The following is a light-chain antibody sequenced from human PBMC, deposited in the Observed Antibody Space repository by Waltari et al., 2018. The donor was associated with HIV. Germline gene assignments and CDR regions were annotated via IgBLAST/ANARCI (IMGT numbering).Light chain of an antibody. CDR2: DDS. J-gene: IGLJ1*01. CDR1: NIGSKG. CDR3: QVCDTSNDHPYV. Sequence: SYVLTQPPSVSVAPGQTASITCGGNNIGSKGVHWYQQKPGQAPVLVVYDDSGRPSRIPERFSGSNSWNTATLTISTVEAGDEADYYCQVCDTSNDHPYVFGTGTKVTVL. V-gene: IGLV3-21*02.